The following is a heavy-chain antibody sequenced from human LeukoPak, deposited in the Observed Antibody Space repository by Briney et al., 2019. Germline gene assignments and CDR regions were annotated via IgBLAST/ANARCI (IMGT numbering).Heavy chain of an antibody. D-gene: IGHD6-13*01. CDR2: INPSGGST. V-gene: IGHV1-46*01. J-gene: IGHJ4*02. Sequence: ASVKVSCKASGYTFTSYYMHWVRQAPGQGLEWMGIINPSGGSTSYAQKFQGRVTMTSDTSTSTVYMELSSLRSEDTAVYYCARDQVAAAGIDYWGQGTLVTVSS. CDR1: GYTFTSYY. CDR3: ARDQVAAAGIDY.